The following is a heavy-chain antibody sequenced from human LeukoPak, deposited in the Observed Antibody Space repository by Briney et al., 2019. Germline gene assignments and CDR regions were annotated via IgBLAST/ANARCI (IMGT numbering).Heavy chain of an antibody. CDR2: IRSKSNNYAT. D-gene: IGHD3-3*01. V-gene: IGHV3-73*01. CDR1: GFTFSGSA. Sequence: GGSLRLSCTASGFTFSGSAIHWVRQASGKGLEWVGRIRSKSNNYATTYGASVKGRFTFSRDDSKNTAYLQMNSLKTEDTAVYYCTRSLYYDSWSGYFGGEDFDYWGQGTLVTVSS. J-gene: IGHJ4*02. CDR3: TRSLYYDSWSGYFGGEDFDY.